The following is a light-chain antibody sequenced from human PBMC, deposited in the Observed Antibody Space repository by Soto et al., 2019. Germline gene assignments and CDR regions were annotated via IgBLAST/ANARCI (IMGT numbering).Light chain of an antibody. CDR3: QQSYITPVT. V-gene: IGKV1-39*01. CDR1: QDISNY. Sequence: DIQLTQSPSFLSASVGDRVTITCRASQDISNYLAWYQQEPGKAPKLLIYKASTLKSGVPSRFSGSGSGTGFTLPISSLHPEEFATYHCQQSYITPVTFGQGTRLDIK. CDR2: KAS. J-gene: IGKJ5*01.